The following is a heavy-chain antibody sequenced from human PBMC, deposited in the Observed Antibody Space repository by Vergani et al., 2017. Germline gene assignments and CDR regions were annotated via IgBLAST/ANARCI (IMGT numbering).Heavy chain of an antibody. D-gene: IGHD2-2*02. CDR1: GGTFSSYA. CDR3: ARGRCSSTSCYNFWFDP. CDR2: IIPIFGTA. Sequence: QVQLVQSGAEVKKPGSSVKVSCKASGGTFSSYAISWVRQAPGQGLEWMGGIIPIFGTANYAQKFQGRVTITADESTSTAYMGLSSLRSEDTAVYYWARGRCSSTSCYNFWFDPWGQGTLVTVSS. V-gene: IGHV1-69*01. J-gene: IGHJ5*02.